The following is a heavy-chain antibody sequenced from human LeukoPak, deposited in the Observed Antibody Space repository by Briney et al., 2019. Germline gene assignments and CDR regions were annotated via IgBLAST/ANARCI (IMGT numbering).Heavy chain of an antibody. CDR3: ARAVVRAAMPSYYYGLDV. CDR2: IYYSGST. CDR1: GASISSGDYY. J-gene: IGHJ6*02. D-gene: IGHD2-2*01. Sequence: SETLSLTCTVSGASISSGDYYWSWVRQPPGKGLEWIGYIYYSGSTYYNSSLKSRLTISVDTSKNQLSLKLSSVTAADTAIYYCARAVVRAAMPSYYYGLDVWGQGTTVTVSS. V-gene: IGHV4-30-4*01.